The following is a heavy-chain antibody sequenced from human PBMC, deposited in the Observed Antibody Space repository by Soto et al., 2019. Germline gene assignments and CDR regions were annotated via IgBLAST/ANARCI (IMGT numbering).Heavy chain of an antibody. J-gene: IGHJ5*02. V-gene: IGHV3-23*01. CDR3: AKYSSAPGGFDP. D-gene: IGHD6-19*01. Sequence: LRLSCAASGFTFSSYATSWVRQAPGKGLEWVSAISGSGGSTYYADSVKGRFTISRDNSKNTLYLQMNSLRAEDTAVYYCAKYSSAPGGFDPWGQGTLVTVSS. CDR1: GFTFSSYA. CDR2: ISGSGGST.